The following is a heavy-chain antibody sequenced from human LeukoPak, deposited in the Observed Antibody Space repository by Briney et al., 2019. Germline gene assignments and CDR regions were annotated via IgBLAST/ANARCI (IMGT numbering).Heavy chain of an antibody. V-gene: IGHV4-59*01. J-gene: IGHJ6*02. CDR3: ARGLGYSSSWYSDYYYGMDV. Sequence: SETLSLTCTVSGGSISSYYWSWIRQPPGKGLEWIGYIYYSGSTNYNPSLKSRVTISVDTSKNQFSLKLSSVTAADTAVYYCARGLGYSSSWYSDYYYGMDVWGQGTTVTVSS. D-gene: IGHD6-13*01. CDR1: GGSISSYY. CDR2: IYYSGST.